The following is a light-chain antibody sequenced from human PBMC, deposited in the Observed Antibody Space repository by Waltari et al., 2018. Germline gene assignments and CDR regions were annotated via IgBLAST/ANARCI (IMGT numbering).Light chain of an antibody. CDR1: QSVSRD. Sequence: EIVLTQSPATLSLSPGERASLSYRASQSVSRDLAWYRQKPGQAPRLLIFDASIRATGTPARFSGSGSGTDFTLTISSLEPEDFAVYYCQQRRDWPLTFGGGTKVEIK. CDR3: QQRRDWPLT. CDR2: DAS. V-gene: IGKV3-11*01. J-gene: IGKJ4*01.